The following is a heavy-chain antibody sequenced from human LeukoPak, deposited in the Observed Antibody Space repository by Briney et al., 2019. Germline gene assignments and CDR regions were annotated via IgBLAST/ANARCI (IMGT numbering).Heavy chain of an antibody. V-gene: IGHV4-61*05. CDR3: ARHLTKWDAFDI. J-gene: IGHJ3*02. D-gene: IGHD1-1*01. CDR1: GGSISSSSYY. Sequence: PSETLSLTCTVSGGSISSSSYYWSWIRQPPGKGLEWIGYIYYSGSTNYNPSLKSRVTISVDTSKNQFSLKLSSVTAADTAVYYCARHLTKWDAFDIWGQGTMVTVSS. CDR2: IYYSGST.